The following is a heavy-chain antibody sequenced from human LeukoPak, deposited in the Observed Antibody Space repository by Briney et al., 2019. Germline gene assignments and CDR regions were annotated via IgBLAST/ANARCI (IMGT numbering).Heavy chain of an antibody. V-gene: IGHV3-21*01. J-gene: IGHJ3*02. D-gene: IGHD6-13*01. CDR1: GFTFSSYS. CDR2: ISSSSSYI. CDR3: ARVCGRGYSSSYPSNAFDI. Sequence: PGGSLRLSCAASGFTFSSYSMNWVRQAPGKGLEWVSSISSSSSYIYYADSVKGRFTISRDNAKNSLYLQMNSLRAEDTAVYYCARVCGRGYSSSYPSNAFDIWGQGTMVTVSS.